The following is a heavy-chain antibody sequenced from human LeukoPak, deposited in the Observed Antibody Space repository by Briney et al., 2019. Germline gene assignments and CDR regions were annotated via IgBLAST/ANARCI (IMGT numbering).Heavy chain of an antibody. Sequence: GESLKISCKGSGYSFTNYWIGWVRQMPGKGLEWMGRIDPSDSYTNYSPSFQGHVTISADKSISTAYLQWSSLKASDTAIYYCARPMYSSSDYWFDPWGQGTLVTVSS. CDR1: GYSFTNYW. CDR2: IDPSDSYT. V-gene: IGHV5-10-1*01. CDR3: ARPMYSSSDYWFDP. D-gene: IGHD6-6*01. J-gene: IGHJ5*02.